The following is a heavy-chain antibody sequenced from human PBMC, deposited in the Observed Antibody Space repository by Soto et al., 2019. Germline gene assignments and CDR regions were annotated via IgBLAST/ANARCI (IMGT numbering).Heavy chain of an antibody. CDR1: GFTFSSYA. Sequence: GGSLRLSCAASGFTFSSYAMSWVRQAPGKGLEWVSAISGSGGSTYYADSVKGRFTISRDNSKNTLYLQMNSLRAEDTAVYYCAKALLTPGYDYVWGSGGYWGQGTLVTVSS. J-gene: IGHJ4*02. CDR2: ISGSGGST. V-gene: IGHV3-23*01. CDR3: AKALLTPGYDYVWGSGGY. D-gene: IGHD3-16*01.